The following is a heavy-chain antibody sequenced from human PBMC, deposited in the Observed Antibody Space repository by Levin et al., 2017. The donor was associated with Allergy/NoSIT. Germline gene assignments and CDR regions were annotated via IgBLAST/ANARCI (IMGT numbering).Heavy chain of an antibody. CDR2: IISDNGNT. CDR3: ARDRYNYNAGIFDY. Sequence: GGSLRLSCKASGYTFRNYGVSWVRQAPGQGLEWMGWIISDNGNTKYAQNFQGRVTMTTDTSTSTAYMELRSLTSDDTAVYYCARDRYNYNAGIFDYWGQGTLVTVSS. V-gene: IGHV1-18*01. J-gene: IGHJ4*02. D-gene: IGHD5-18*01. CDR1: GYTFRNYG.